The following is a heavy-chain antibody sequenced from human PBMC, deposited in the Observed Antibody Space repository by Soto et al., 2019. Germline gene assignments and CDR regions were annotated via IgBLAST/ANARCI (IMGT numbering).Heavy chain of an antibody. CDR2: IYSGGST. D-gene: IGHD3-10*01. J-gene: IGHJ6*02. CDR1: GFTFSNYW. V-gene: IGHV3-66*01. CDR3: ARDMARGMDV. Sequence: PGGSLRLSCAASGFTFSNYWMSWVRQAPGKGLEWVSVIYSGGSTYYADSVKGRFTISRDNSKNTLYLQMNSLRAEDTAVYYCARDMARGMDVWGQGTTVTVSS.